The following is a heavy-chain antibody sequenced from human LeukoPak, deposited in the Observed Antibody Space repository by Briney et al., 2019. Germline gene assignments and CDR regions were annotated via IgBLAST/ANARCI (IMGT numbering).Heavy chain of an antibody. Sequence: GASVKVSCKASGYTFTNYGITWVRQAPGQGLEWMGWISAYNGNTHYAPKLQGRVTMTTDTSTSTAYMELRSLRSDDTAVYYCARVPAYDNIYYYYYMDVWGKGTTVTISS. D-gene: IGHD5-12*01. V-gene: IGHV1-18*01. J-gene: IGHJ6*03. CDR3: ARVPAYDNIYYYYYMDV. CDR2: ISAYNGNT. CDR1: GYTFTNYG.